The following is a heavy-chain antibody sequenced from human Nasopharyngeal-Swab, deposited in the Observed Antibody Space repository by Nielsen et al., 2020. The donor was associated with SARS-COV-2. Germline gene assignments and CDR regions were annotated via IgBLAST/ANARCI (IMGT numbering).Heavy chain of an antibody. J-gene: IGHJ5*02. Sequence: GESLKISCAASGFTFSSYGMHWVRQAPGKGLEWVAVIWYDGSNKYYADSVKGRFTISRDNSKNTLYLQMNSLRAEDTAVYHCARSMVRGVKGPFDPWGQGTLVTVSS. CDR1: GFTFSSYG. CDR2: IWYDGSNK. CDR3: ARSMVRGVKGPFDP. D-gene: IGHD3-10*01. V-gene: IGHV3-33*01.